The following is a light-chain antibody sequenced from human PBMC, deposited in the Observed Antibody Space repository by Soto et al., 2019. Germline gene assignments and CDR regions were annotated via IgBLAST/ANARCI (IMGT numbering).Light chain of an antibody. Sequence: QSALTQPASVSGSPGQSITISCTGTSSDVGAYNYVSWYQQHPGKAPKLMIYEVSNRPSGVSNRFSGFKSGNTASLTISGLHAEDEADYYCTSYTRTSTFVFGTGTKLTVL. J-gene: IGLJ1*01. CDR1: SSDVGAYNY. CDR3: TSYTRTSTFV. CDR2: EVS. V-gene: IGLV2-14*01.